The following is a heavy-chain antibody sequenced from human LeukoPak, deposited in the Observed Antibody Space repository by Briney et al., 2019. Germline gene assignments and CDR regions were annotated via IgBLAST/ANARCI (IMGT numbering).Heavy chain of an antibody. J-gene: IGHJ4*02. V-gene: IGHV1-2*02. D-gene: IGHD6-13*01. CDR3: ARDPPAAGSTEFDF. CDR1: GFTFTDYY. CDR2: IHPKSGGT. Sequence: GASVKVSCKASGFTFTDYYIQWVGQATGQGVEWMGSIHPKSGGTKYAQKFQGRVTVTRDTSISATYMELSRLTSDDTAVYYCARDPPAAGSTEFDFWGQGTLVTVSS.